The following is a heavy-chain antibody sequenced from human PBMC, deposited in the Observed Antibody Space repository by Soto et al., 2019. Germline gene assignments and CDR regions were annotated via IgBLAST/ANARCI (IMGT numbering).Heavy chain of an antibody. CDR2: ISGSGGST. CDR3: AKPGRRYCSSTSCRYNWFDP. V-gene: IGHV3-23*01. D-gene: IGHD2-2*01. J-gene: IGHJ5*02. CDR1: GFTFSSYA. Sequence: VQLLESGGGLVQPGGSLRLSCAASGFTFSSYAMSWVRQAPGKGLEWVSAISGSGGSTYYADSVKGRFTISRDNSKNTLYLQMNSLRAEDTAVYYCAKPGRRYCSSTSCRYNWFDPWGQGTLVTVSS.